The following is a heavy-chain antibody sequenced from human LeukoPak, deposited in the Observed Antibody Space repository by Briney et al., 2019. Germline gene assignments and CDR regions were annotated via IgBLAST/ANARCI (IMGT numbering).Heavy chain of an antibody. V-gene: IGHV3-30*02. CDR1: GFTFSSYG. CDR3: ARPSALGGGAFHI. D-gene: IGHD3-16*01. Sequence: GGSLRLSCAASGFTFSSYGMHWVRQAPGKGLEWVAFIRYDGSNKYYADSVKGRFTISRDNSKNTLYLQMNSLRAEDTAVYYFARPSALGGGAFHIWGQGTMVTVSS. J-gene: IGHJ3*02. CDR2: IRYDGSNK.